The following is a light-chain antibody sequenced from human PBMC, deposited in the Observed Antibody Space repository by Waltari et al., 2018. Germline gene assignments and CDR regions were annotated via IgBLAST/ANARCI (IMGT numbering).Light chain of an antibody. Sequence: QSALTQPASVSGTPGQSITISCSGTTSDVGSQDLVSWYQQHPGEAPNLLICEVFKRPPDTASRFSGAKSGSTASLTISGLQPEDEADYYCCSYAGRGTYVFGSGTKVTVL. CDR3: CSYAGRGTYV. J-gene: IGLJ1*01. CDR2: EVF. CDR1: TSDVGSQDL. V-gene: IGLV2-23*02.